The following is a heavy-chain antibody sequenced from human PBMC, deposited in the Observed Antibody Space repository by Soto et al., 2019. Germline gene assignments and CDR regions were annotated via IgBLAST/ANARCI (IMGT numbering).Heavy chain of an antibody. J-gene: IGHJ5*02. Sequence: PVKVSCKASGFTFTSSAVQWVRKARGQRLEWIGWIVVGSGNTNYAQKFQERVTITRDMSTSTAYMELSSLRSEDTAVYYCATDSAGRGPFDPWGQGILVTVSS. D-gene: IGHD3-10*01. CDR3: ATDSAGRGPFDP. V-gene: IGHV1-58*01. CDR1: GFTFTSSA. CDR2: IVVGSGNT.